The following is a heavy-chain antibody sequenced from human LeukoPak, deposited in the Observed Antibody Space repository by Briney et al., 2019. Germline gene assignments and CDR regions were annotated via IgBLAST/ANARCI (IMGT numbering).Heavy chain of an antibody. D-gene: IGHD5-18*01. V-gene: IGHV4-30-4*08. CDR1: GGSISSGDYY. CDR2: IYYSGSA. CDR3: ARAQYRIQLWP. J-gene: IGHJ1*01. Sequence: SETLSLTCTVSGGSISSGDYYWSWIRQPPGKGLEWIGYIYYSGSAYYNPSLKSRVTISVGTSKNQFSLKLSSVTAADTAVYYCARAQYRIQLWPWGQGTLVTVSS.